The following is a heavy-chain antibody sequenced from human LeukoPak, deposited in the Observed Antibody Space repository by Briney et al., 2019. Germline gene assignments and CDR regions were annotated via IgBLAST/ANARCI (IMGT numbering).Heavy chain of an antibody. CDR1: GGSISGFY. Sequence: PSETLSLTCSVSGGSISGFYWSWIRQPPGKGLEWIGYMYSSGNTNYNPSLKSRVTMSVDTSKNQFSLKLNSVTAADTAVYYCARSSPGYCSGGACPAAMDVWGQGTTVTASS. CDR2: MYSSGNT. J-gene: IGHJ6*01. CDR3: ARSSPGYCSGGACPAAMDV. D-gene: IGHD2-15*01. V-gene: IGHV4-59*01.